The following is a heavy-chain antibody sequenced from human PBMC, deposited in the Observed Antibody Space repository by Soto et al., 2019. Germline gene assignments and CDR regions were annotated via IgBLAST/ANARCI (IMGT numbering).Heavy chain of an antibody. J-gene: IGHJ4*02. D-gene: IGHD3-22*01. Sequence: GGSLRLSCAASGFTFSSYAMNWVRQAPGRGLEWVSAISGSAATTHFADSVKGRFTISRDNSKNTLYLQMNSLRAEDTAVYYCARDRSYYDSSGSYSPPYWGQGTLVTVSS. CDR3: ARDRSYYDSSGSYSPPY. CDR2: ISGSAATT. V-gene: IGHV3-23*01. CDR1: GFTFSSYA.